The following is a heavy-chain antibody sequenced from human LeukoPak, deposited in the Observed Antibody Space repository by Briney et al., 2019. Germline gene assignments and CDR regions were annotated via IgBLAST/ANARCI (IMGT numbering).Heavy chain of an antibody. V-gene: IGHV5-51*01. D-gene: IGHD1-26*01. J-gene: IGHJ4*02. CDR2: IYPGDSET. Sequence: PGEPLKISCKGSGYRFTNYWIGWVRQMPGKGLEWMGIIYPGDSETRYSPSFQGQVTISADKSISTAYLQWSSLKASDTAMYCCARRRDLYSGSYYPFDYWGQGTLVTVSS. CDR1: GYRFTNYW. CDR3: ARRRDLYSGSYYPFDY.